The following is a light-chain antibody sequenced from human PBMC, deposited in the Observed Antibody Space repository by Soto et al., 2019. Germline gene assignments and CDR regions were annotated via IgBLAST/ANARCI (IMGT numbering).Light chain of an antibody. Sequence: EIVMTQSPATLSVSPGERATLSCRASQSVSSNLAWYQQKPGQAPRLLIYGASTRATGIPARFSGSGSGTEFTLTISSLQSEDCAVYYCQQYNNCPPYTFGQGTKLEIK. CDR3: QQYNNCPPYT. V-gene: IGKV3-15*01. J-gene: IGKJ2*01. CDR2: GAS. CDR1: QSVSSN.